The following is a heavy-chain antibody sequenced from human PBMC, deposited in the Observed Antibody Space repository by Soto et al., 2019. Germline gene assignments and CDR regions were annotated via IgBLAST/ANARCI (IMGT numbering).Heavy chain of an antibody. J-gene: IGHJ4*02. CDR1: GFTFDDYA. V-gene: IGHV3-9*01. CDR2: ISWNSGSI. CDR3: AKDIYYYGSGSYFGVYFDY. D-gene: IGHD3-10*01. Sequence: GGSLRLSCAASGFTFDDYAMHWVRQAPGKGLEWVSGISWNSGSIGYADSVKGRFTISRDNAKNSLYLQMNSLRAEDTALYYCAKDIYYYGSGSYFGVYFDYWGQGTLVTVSS.